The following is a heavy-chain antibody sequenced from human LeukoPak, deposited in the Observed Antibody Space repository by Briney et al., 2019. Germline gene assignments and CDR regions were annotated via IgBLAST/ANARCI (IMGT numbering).Heavy chain of an antibody. CDR1: GYTFTSYG. CDR2: ISAYNDNT. Sequence: ASVKVSCKASGYTFTSYGISWVRQAPGQGLEWMGSISAYNDNTNYARKLQGRVTMTTDTSTSTAYMELRSLRSDDTAVYYCARVHYDILTGYSYFDYWGQGTLVTVSS. CDR3: ARVHYDILTGYSYFDY. J-gene: IGHJ4*02. V-gene: IGHV1-18*01. D-gene: IGHD3-9*01.